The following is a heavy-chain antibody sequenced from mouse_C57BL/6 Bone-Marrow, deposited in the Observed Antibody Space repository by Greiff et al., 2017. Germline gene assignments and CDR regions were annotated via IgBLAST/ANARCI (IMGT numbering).Heavy chain of an antibody. D-gene: IGHD1-1*01. J-gene: IGHJ4*01. V-gene: IGHV5-6*01. CDR2: ISSGGSYT. CDR3: ARPYYYGSSLYYAMDY. Sequence: EVKLVESGGDLVKPGGSLKLSCAASGFTFSSYGMSWVRQTPDKRLEWVATISSGGSYTYYPDSVKGRFTISRDNAKNTLYLQMSSLKSEDTAMYYCARPYYYGSSLYYAMDYWGQGTSVTVSS. CDR1: GFTFSSYG.